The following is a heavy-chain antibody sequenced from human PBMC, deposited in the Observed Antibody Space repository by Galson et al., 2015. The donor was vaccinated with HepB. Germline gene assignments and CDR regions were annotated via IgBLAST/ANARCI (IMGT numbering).Heavy chain of an antibody. Sequence: ETLSLTCTVSGGSISSSSYYWGWIRQPPGKGLEWIGSIYYSGSTYYNPSLKSRVTISVDTSKNQFSLKLSSVTAADTAVYYCARLQPRSIAAAGGWFDPWGQGTLVAVSS. CDR1: GGSISSSSYY. CDR2: IYYSGST. CDR3: ARLQPRSIAAAGGWFDP. J-gene: IGHJ5*02. V-gene: IGHV4-39*01. D-gene: IGHD6-13*01.